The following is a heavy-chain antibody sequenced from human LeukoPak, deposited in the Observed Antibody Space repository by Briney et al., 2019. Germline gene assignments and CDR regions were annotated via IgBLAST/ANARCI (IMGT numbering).Heavy chain of an antibody. CDR1: GFTVSSNY. CDR2: IYSGGST. Sequence: GGSLRLSCAASGFTVSSNYMSWVRQAPGKGLDWVSVIYSGGSTYYADSVKGRFTISRGNSKNTLYLQMNNLRAEDTAVYYCARDGTGSYGLDYWGQGTLVTVSS. V-gene: IGHV3-53*01. CDR3: ARDGTGSYGLDY. D-gene: IGHD1-26*01. J-gene: IGHJ4*02.